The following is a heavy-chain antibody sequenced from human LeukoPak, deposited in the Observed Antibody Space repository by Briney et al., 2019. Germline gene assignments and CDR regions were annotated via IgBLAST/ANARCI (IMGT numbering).Heavy chain of an antibody. J-gene: IGHJ4*02. Sequence: GGSLRLSCTASGFTFSSYSMNWVRQAPGKGLEWVSYISSGSGTMYYADSVKGRVTISRDNAKNTLYLQMNSLRAEDTAVYYCARVADLVATAFDYWGQGTLVTVSS. D-gene: IGHD5-12*01. V-gene: IGHV3-48*01. CDR3: ARVADLVATAFDY. CDR1: GFTFSSYS. CDR2: ISSGSGTM.